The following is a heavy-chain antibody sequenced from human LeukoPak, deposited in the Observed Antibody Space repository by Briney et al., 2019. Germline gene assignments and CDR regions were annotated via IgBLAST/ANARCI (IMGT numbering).Heavy chain of an antibody. V-gene: IGHV1-2*02. Sequence: GSVKDSCKASGYTFTGYYMHWVRQAPGQGLEWMGWINPNSGGTNYAQKFQGRVTMTRDTYISTAYMELSRLRSDDTAVYYCARDLVQPSDIFDYWGEGTLVSVSS. CDR2: INPNSGGT. D-gene: IGHD3-9*01. CDR1: GYTFTGYY. CDR3: ARDLVQPSDIFDY. J-gene: IGHJ4*02.